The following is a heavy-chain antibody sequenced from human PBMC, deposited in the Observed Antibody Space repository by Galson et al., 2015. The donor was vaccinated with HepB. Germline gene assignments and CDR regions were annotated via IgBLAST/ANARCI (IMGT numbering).Heavy chain of an antibody. Sequence: SVKVSCKASGYTFTSYGMHWVRQAPGQRLEWMGWINAGNGNTKYSQKFQGRVTITSDTSWSTAYMELSSLRSEDTAVYYCARLPTVGCSGGSCYSYWGQGTLVPVS. V-gene: IGHV1-3*01. D-gene: IGHD2-15*01. CDR2: INAGNGNT. J-gene: IGHJ4*02. CDR1: GYTFTSYG. CDR3: ARLPTVGCSGGSCYSY.